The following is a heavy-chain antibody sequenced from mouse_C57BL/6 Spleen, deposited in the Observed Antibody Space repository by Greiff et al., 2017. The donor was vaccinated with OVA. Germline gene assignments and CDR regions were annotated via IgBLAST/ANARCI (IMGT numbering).Heavy chain of an antibody. J-gene: IGHJ2*01. D-gene: IGHD2-4*01. Sequence: QVQLKQPGAELVKPGASVTLSCKASGYTFTSYWMHWVTQRPGRGLEWIGRIDPNSGGTKYTEKFKSQATLTVDKPSSTGYMQLSSLTSEDSAVYYCARGDYDYDGFDYWGQGTTLTVSS. CDR3: ARGDYDYDGFDY. CDR1: GYTFTSYW. V-gene: IGHV1-72*01. CDR2: IDPNSGGT.